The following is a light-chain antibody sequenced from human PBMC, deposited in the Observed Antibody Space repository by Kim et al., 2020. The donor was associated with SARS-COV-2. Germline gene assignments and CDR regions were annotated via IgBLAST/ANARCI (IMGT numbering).Light chain of an antibody. Sequence: VSPGERPTLSCRASQSVSNNLAWYQQRPGQAPRLLIYGASTRAKGISVRFSASGSGTEFTLTISSLQSEDFAVYYCQQYNNWLRTFGQGTKVDIK. CDR1: QSVSNN. J-gene: IGKJ1*01. V-gene: IGKV3-15*01. CDR3: QQYNNWLRT. CDR2: GAS.